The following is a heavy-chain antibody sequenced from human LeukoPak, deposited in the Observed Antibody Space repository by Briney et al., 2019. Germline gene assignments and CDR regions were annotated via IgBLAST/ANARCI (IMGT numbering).Heavy chain of an antibody. D-gene: IGHD3-10*01. CDR3: AGAITMVRGVLTDGMDV. Sequence: ASVKVSCKASGYTFTGYYMHWVRQAPGQGLEWMGRINPNSGGTNYAQKFQGRVTMTRDTSFSTAYMELSRLRSDDTAVYYCAGAITMVRGVLTDGMDVWGQGTTVTVSS. CDR2: INPNSGGT. CDR1: GYTFTGYY. V-gene: IGHV1-2*06. J-gene: IGHJ6*02.